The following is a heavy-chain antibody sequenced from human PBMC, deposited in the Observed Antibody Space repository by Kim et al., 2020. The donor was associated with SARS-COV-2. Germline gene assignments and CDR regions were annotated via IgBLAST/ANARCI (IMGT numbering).Heavy chain of an antibody. V-gene: IGHV3-48*04. D-gene: IGHD3-10*01. J-gene: IGHJ6*02. CDR1: GFTFSSYS. CDR2: ISSSSSTI. CDR3: ARDLGYLSGSPIMKYYYGMDV. Sequence: GGSLRLSCAASGFTFSSYSMNWVRQAPGKGLEWVSYISSSSSTIYYADSVKGRFTISRDNAKNSLYLQMNSLRAEDTAVYYCARDLGYLSGSPIMKYYYGMDVWGQGTTVTVSS.